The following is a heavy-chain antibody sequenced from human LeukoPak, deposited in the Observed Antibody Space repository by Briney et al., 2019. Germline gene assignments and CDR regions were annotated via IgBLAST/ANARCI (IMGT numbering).Heavy chain of an antibody. CDR3: ATGQTTPVLVDTLHF. D-gene: IGHD4-17*01. V-gene: IGHV1-24*01. CDR2: FDPDDAET. Sequence: ASVKVSCKVSGYTVTELSIHWVRQAPGKGLEWMGGFDPDDAETVFAREFQGRVTMTEDTSTNTAYMELTSLRSEDTAVYYCATGQTTPVLVDTLHFWGQGTLVTVSS. J-gene: IGHJ4*02. CDR1: GYTVTELS.